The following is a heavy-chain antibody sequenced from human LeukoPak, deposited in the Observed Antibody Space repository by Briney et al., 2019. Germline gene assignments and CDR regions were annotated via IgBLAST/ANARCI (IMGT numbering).Heavy chain of an antibody. CDR2: IWYDGSDK. CDR3: GRGMEVYQLLPDY. CDR1: RFTLSSYG. V-gene: IGHV3-33*01. J-gene: IGHJ4*02. D-gene: IGHD2-2*01. Sequence: PGGSPRLSRAPSRFTLSSYGMHWGPPAPDKGLEWVAVIWYDGSDKYYADSVKGRFTISRENSNNTLNLQMNSLRAEDTAVYYCGRGMEVYQLLPDYWGQGTLVTVSS.